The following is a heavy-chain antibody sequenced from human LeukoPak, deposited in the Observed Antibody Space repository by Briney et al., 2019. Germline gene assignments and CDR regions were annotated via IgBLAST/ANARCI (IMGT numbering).Heavy chain of an antibody. CDR2: IYYTGST. CDR3: ARGRGDSRGTSFDP. CDR1: GGSISIYY. J-gene: IGHJ5*02. V-gene: IGHV4-59*01. Sequence: SETLSLTCIVSGGSISIYYWSWIRQPPGKGLEWIGYIYYTGSTTYNPSLKSRVSISVDTSKNKFSLDLNSVSAADTAVYYCARGRGDSRGTSFDPWGQGTLVTVSS. D-gene: IGHD3-10*01.